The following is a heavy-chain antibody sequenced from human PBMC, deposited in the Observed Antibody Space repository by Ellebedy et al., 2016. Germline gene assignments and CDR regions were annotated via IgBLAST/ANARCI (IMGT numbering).Heavy chain of an antibody. D-gene: IGHD6-6*01. V-gene: IGHV4-4*02. CDR3: ARGGGGTSPPRPRCLDP. Sequence: GSLRLSCAASGFTFSSYWMHWVRQAPGKGLEWIGEIYYTGSANYNPSLKTRVTISVDKSKNQFSLKLYSVTAADTAVYYCARGGGGTSPPRPRCLDPWGQGTLVTVSS. CDR1: GFTFSSYW. J-gene: IGHJ5*02. CDR2: IYYTGSA.